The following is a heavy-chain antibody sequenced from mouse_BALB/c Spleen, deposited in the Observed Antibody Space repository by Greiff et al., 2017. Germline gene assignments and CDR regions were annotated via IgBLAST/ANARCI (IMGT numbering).Heavy chain of an antibody. CDR2: ISYDGSN. V-gene: IGHV3-6*02. Sequence: ESGPGLVKPSQSLSLTCSVTGYSITSGYYWNWIRQFPGNKLEWMGYISYDGSNNYNPSLKNRISITRDTSKNQFFLKLNSVTTEDTATYYCARGGYEDAMDYWGQGTSVTVSS. CDR1: GYSITSGYY. J-gene: IGHJ4*01. D-gene: IGHD2-14*01. CDR3: ARGGYEDAMDY.